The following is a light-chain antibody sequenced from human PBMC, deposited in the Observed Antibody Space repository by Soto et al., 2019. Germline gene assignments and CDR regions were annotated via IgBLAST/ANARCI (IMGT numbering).Light chain of an antibody. V-gene: IGKV3-20*01. CDR2: GAS. CDR3: QQYGNSRWT. CDR1: QSVSSSY. Sequence: EIVLTQSPGTLSLSPGEGATLSCRASQSVSSSYLAWYQQKPGQAPRLLIFGASNRATGIPDRFSGSGSGTDFTLTISRLEPEDLAVYYCQQYGNSRWTFGQGTKVEIK. J-gene: IGKJ1*01.